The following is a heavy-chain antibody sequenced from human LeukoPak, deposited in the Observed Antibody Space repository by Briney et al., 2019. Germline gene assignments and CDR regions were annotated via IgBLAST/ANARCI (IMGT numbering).Heavy chain of an antibody. CDR1: GFTFDDYA. D-gene: IGHD2-2*01. CDR3: AKDKEGSSNDAFDI. Sequence: PGRSLRLSCAASGFTFDDYAMHWVRQAPGKGLEWVSGISWNSGSIGYADSVKGRFTISRDNAKNSLYLQMNSLRAEDTALYYCAKDKEGSSNDAFDIWGQGTMITVSS. J-gene: IGHJ3*02. V-gene: IGHV3-9*01. CDR2: ISWNSGSI.